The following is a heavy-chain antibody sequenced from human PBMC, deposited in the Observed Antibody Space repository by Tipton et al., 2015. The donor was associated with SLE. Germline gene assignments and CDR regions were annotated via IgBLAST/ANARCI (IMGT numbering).Heavy chain of an antibody. J-gene: IGHJ3*01. Sequence: TLSLTCTVSGGSISSSSYYWGWIRQPPGKGLEWIGSIYYSGSTYYNPSLKSRVTISVDTSKNQFSLKLSSVTAADTAVYYCARSVWGSSPGAFVVWGQGTMVTVSS. V-gene: IGHV4-39*07. CDR2: IYYSGST. CDR1: GGSISSSSYY. CDR3: ARSVWGSSPGAFVV. D-gene: IGHD3-16*01.